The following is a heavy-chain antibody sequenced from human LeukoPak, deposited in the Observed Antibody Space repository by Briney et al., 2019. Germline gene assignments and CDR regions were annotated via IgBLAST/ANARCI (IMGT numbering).Heavy chain of an antibody. Sequence: SETLSLTCAVYGGSFSGYYWSWIRQPPGKGLEWIGEINHSGSTNYNPSLKSRVTISVDTSKNQLSLKLSSVTAADTAVYYCARSAYSSIRNWGQGTLVTVSS. D-gene: IGHD6-19*01. CDR1: GGSFSGYY. CDR3: ARSAYSSIRN. J-gene: IGHJ4*02. CDR2: INHSGST. V-gene: IGHV4-34*01.